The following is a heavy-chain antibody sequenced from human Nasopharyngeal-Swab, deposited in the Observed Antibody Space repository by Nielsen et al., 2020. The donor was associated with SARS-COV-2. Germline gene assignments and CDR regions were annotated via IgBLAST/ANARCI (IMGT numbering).Heavy chain of an antibody. CDR3: ATWGIGYGENAHATFDS. J-gene: IGHJ4*02. CDR2: IIVNLGMT. V-gene: IGHV1-69*10. CDR1: GGTFSKYA. Sequence: SVKVSCKVSGGTFSKYAIRWVRQAPGHGLEWMGGIIVNLGMTKYAQKFKDSVIINADESTGTAYMELSSLRSEDTAVYYCATWGIGYGENAHATFDSWGQGTQVTVSS. D-gene: IGHD4-17*01.